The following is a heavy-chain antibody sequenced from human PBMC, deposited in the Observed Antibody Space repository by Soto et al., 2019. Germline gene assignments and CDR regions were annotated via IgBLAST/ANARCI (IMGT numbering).Heavy chain of an antibody. CDR1: GFTFSSYG. D-gene: IGHD3-3*01. Sequence: PGGSLRLSCAASGFTFSSYGMHWVRQAPGKGLEWVAVIWYDGSNKYYADSVKGRFTISRDNSRNTLYLQMNSLRAEDTAVYYCARGGYDFWSGTNYYYYGMDVWGQGTTVTVSS. V-gene: IGHV3-33*01. CDR2: IWYDGSNK. J-gene: IGHJ6*02. CDR3: ARGGYDFWSGTNYYYYGMDV.